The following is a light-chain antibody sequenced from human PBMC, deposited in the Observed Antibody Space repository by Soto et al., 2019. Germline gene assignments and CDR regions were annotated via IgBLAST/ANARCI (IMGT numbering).Light chain of an antibody. CDR3: QQYYSYPLT. CDR1: QGISSY. Sequence: IRITHSPSSFSSSTVYGVTIACLASQGISSYLSWYQQKPGKAPKLLIYAASTLQSGVPSRFSGSGSGTDFTLTISCLQSEDFATYYCQQYYSYPLTFGGGTKVDIK. CDR2: AAS. V-gene: IGKV1-8*01. J-gene: IGKJ4*01.